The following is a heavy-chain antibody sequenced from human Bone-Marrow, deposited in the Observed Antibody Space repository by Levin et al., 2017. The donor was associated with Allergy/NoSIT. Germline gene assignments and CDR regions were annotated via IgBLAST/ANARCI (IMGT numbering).Heavy chain of an antibody. V-gene: IGHV4-39*01. Sequence: SETLSLTCSVSGDSVTRTSSYWGWIRQPPGKGLEWIGSIHYSGSTYYNPSLKSRVTVSVDTSKNQFSLRLTSVTAADTAVYYCARLNYTDSLNFHGMDVWGQGTTVSVSS. J-gene: IGHJ6*02. CDR3: ARLNYTDSLNFHGMDV. D-gene: IGHD4-17*01. CDR2: IHYSGST. CDR1: GDSVTRTSSY.